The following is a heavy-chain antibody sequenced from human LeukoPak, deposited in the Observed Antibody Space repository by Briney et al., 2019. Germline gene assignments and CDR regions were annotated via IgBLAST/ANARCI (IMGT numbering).Heavy chain of an antibody. Sequence: GGSLRLSCAASGFTFSSYSMNWVRQAPGKGLEWVSSISSSSSYIYYADSVKGRFTISRDNAKNSLYRQMNSLRAEDTAVYYCARDLLPDDAFDIWGQGTMVTVSS. CDR2: ISSSSSYI. J-gene: IGHJ3*02. CDR1: GFTFSSYS. V-gene: IGHV3-21*01. CDR3: ARDLLPDDAFDI.